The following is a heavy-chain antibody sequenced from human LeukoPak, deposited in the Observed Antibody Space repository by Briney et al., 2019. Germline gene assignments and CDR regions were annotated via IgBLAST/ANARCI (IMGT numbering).Heavy chain of an antibody. CDR1: GFRFGGFS. Sequence: GGSLRLSCAASGFRFGGFSMNWVRQAPGKGLEWISYISTTSSATYYAASVKGRFIISRDNAKNSLYLQMNSLRAEDTAVYYCARDFNVGYDFDYWGQGTLVTVSS. J-gene: IGHJ4*02. D-gene: IGHD1-1*01. CDR2: ISTTSSAT. CDR3: ARDFNVGYDFDY. V-gene: IGHV3-48*01.